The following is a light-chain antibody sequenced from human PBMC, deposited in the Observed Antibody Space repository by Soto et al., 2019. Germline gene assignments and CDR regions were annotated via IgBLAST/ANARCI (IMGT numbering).Light chain of an antibody. Sequence: QLTQSPSSLSASVGARVTIPCRSSQAISRYLAWYQQRAGKATKILIYGASTFQRGVPSRFSGSRSGTEFTLTISSRQPDDLAMYHCQQLQRTQFTFGPGTTVD. CDR1: QAISRY. J-gene: IGKJ3*01. CDR3: QQLQRTQFT. V-gene: IGKV1-9*01. CDR2: GAS.